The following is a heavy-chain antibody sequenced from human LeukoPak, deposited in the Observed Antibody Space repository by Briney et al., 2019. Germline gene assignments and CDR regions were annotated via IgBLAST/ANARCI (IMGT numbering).Heavy chain of an antibody. Sequence: ASVKVSCKASGYTFTSYDINWVRQATGQGLEWMGWMNPNSGNTGYAQKFQGRVTMTRNTSISTAYMELSSLRSEDTAVYYCARGWYSSSWYGGWFDPWGQGTLVTVSS. CDR3: ARGWYSSSWYGGWFDP. D-gene: IGHD6-13*01. V-gene: IGHV1-8*01. J-gene: IGHJ5*02. CDR2: MNPNSGNT. CDR1: GYTFTSYD.